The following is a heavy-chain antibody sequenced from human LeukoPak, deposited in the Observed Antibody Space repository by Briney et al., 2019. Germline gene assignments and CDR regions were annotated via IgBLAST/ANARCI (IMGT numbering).Heavy chain of an antibody. D-gene: IGHD6-19*01. CDR3: ARSGQWLVPGGLQYFDF. CDR1: GGSLSSYY. Sequence: SETLSLTCTVSGGSLSSYYWSWIRQPPGKGLEWIGYIYYNGNTHYNPSLNSRVTISVDTSKNQFSLRLSSVTAADTALYYCARSGQWLVPGGLQYFDFWGRGTLVTVSS. V-gene: IGHV4-59*01. J-gene: IGHJ4*02. CDR2: IYYNGNT.